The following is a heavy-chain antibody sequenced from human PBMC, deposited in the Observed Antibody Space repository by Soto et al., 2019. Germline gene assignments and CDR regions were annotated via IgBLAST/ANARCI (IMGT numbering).Heavy chain of an antibody. CDR1: GFNFRSYG. J-gene: IGHJ4*02. V-gene: IGHV3-23*01. D-gene: IGHD6-13*01. CDR3: AKGGVAAARGYFDH. CDR2: ISGSGSVT. Sequence: EVQLLESGGGLVKPGGSLRLSCEASGFNFRSYGLSWVRQAPGKGLEWVSDISGSGSVTNYADSVKGRFTISRDNSNNTLTLQMDSLRAEDTAVYYCAKGGVAAARGYFDHWGQGTRVTVSS.